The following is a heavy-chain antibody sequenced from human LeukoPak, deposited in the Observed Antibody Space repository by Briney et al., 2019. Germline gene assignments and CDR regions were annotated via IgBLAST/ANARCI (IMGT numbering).Heavy chain of an antibody. D-gene: IGHD1-26*01. J-gene: IGHJ2*01. CDR1: GFTFNSYA. V-gene: IGHV3-23*01. CDR3: AKDRTVGASYWYFDL. CDR2: ISGSGGST. Sequence: PGGSLRLSCAASGFTFNSYAMSWVRQAPGKGLEWVSAISGSGGSTYYADSVKGRFTISRDNSKNTLYLQMNSLRAEDTAVYYCAKDRTVGASYWYFDLWGRGTLVTVSS.